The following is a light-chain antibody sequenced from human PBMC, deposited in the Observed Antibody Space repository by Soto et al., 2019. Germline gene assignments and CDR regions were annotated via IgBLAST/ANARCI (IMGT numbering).Light chain of an antibody. CDR1: QSVSSSY. CDR2: GAS. V-gene: IGKV3-20*01. Sequence: EIVLTQSPGTLSLSPGERATLSCRASQSVSSSYFAWYQQKPGQAPRLLIYGASGRATGIPDRFSGSGSGTDFTLTISRLEPEDFAVYYCQQYGSSPMYTVGQWTKLEIK. J-gene: IGKJ2*01. CDR3: QQYGSSPMYT.